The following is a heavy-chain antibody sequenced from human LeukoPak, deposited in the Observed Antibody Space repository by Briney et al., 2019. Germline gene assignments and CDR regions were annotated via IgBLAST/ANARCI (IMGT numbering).Heavy chain of an antibody. CDR3: ARGRRAMVRGVIITKYNWFDP. J-gene: IGHJ5*02. Sequence: ASVKVSCKASGYTFTSYAMHWVRQAPGQRLEWKGWINAGDGNTKYSQKFQGRVTITRDTSASTAYMELSSLRSEDTAVYYCARGRRAMVRGVIITKYNWFDPWGQGTLVTVSS. CDR1: GYTFTSYA. CDR2: INAGDGNT. V-gene: IGHV1-3*01. D-gene: IGHD3-10*01.